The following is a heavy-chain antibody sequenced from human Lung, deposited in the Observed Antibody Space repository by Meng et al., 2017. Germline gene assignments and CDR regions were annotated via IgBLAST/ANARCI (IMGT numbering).Heavy chain of an antibody. CDR1: GFSFGSDG. V-gene: IGHV3-33*01. CDR3: ARDERATQFEY. Sequence: VQLVGAGGGVVQHGNELRVSIAAYGFSFGSDGMHWVRQAPGKGLEWVAVIWNDGSNQYYADSVKGRFSISRDNSKNTMFLQMNSLRAEDTAMYFCARDERATQFEYWGQGTLVTVSS. J-gene: IGHJ4*02. CDR2: IWNDGSNQ.